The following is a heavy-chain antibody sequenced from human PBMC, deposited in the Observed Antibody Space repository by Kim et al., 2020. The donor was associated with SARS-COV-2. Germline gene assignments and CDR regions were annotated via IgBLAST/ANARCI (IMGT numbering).Heavy chain of an antibody. D-gene: IGHD6-19*01. V-gene: IGHV1-69*13. Sequence: SVKVSCKASGGTFSSYAISWVRQAPGQGLEWMGGIIPIFGTANYAQKFQGRVTITADESTSTAYMELSSLRSEDTAVYYCARDRGGSTVAGTVAYWFDPWGQGTLVTVSS. J-gene: IGHJ5*02. CDR3: ARDRGGSTVAGTVAYWFDP. CDR2: IIPIFGTA. CDR1: GGTFSSYA.